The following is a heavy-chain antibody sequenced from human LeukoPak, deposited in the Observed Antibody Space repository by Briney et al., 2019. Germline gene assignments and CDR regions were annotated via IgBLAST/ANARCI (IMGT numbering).Heavy chain of an antibody. CDR3: AREAAAGHNWFDP. V-gene: IGHV3-21*01. D-gene: IGHD6-13*01. J-gene: IGHJ5*02. CDR1: GFTFSSYS. CDR2: ISSSSSYI. Sequence: PGWSLRLSCAASGFTFSSYSMNWVRQAPGKGLEGVSSISSSSSYIYYADSVKGRFPISRDNAKNSLYLQMNSLRVEDTAVYYCAREAAAGHNWFDPWGQGTLVTVSS.